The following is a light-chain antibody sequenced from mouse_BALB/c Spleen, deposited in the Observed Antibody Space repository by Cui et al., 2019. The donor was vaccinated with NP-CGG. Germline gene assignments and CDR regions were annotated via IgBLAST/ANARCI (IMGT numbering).Light chain of an antibody. V-gene: IGLV1*01. Sequence: QAVVTQESALPLSPGETVTLTCRSSTGAVTTSNYANWVQEKPDHLFTGLIGGTNNRAPGVPARFSGSLIGDKAALTITGAQTEDEAIYFCALWYSNHWVFGGGTKLTVL. CDR1: TGAVTTSNY. CDR3: ALWYSNHWV. CDR2: GTN. J-gene: IGLJ1*01.